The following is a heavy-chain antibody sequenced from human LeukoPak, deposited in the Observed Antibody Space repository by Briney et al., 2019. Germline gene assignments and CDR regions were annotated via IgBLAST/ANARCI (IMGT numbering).Heavy chain of an antibody. J-gene: IGHJ6*02. V-gene: IGHV4-59*08. CDR3: ARQDYDSDGMDV. Sequence: PSETLSLTCTVSGGPISSYYWSWIRQPPGKGLEWIGYIYYSGSTNYNPSLKRRVTISVDTSQNQFSLKLSSVTAADTAVYYCARQDYDSDGMDVWGQGTTVTVSS. CDR1: GGPISSYY. D-gene: IGHD4-17*01. CDR2: IYYSGST.